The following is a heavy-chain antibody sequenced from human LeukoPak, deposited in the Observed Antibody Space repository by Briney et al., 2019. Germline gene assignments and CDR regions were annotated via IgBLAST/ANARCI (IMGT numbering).Heavy chain of an antibody. CDR1: GGSFSGYY. CDR3: ASWGVGGTFDY. CDR2: INHSGST. V-gene: IGHV4-34*01. J-gene: IGHJ4*02. Sequence: PSETLSLTCAVYGGSFSGYYWSWIRQPPGKGLEWIGEINHSGSTNYNPSLKSRVTISVDTSKNQFSLKLSSVTAADTAVYYCASWGVGGTFDYWGQGTLVTVSS. D-gene: IGHD1-26*01.